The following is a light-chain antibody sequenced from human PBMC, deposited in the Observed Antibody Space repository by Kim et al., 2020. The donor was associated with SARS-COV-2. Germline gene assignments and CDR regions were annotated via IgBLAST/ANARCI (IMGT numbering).Light chain of an antibody. CDR1: QRVSSNY. CDR3: QQYGSSLKT. J-gene: IGKJ1*01. V-gene: IGKV3D-20*01. CDR2: DAS. Sequence: PPGESATLSCGASQRVSSNYIAWYQQKPGLAPRLLIYDASSRATGIPDRFSGSGSGTDFTLTISRLEPEDFAVYYCQQYGSSLKTFGQGTKVDIK.